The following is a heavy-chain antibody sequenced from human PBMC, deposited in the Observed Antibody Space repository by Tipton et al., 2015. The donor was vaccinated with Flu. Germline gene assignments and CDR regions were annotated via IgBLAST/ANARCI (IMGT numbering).Heavy chain of an antibody. CDR1: GDSIRNDYF. V-gene: IGHV4-61*09. CDR2: IYTSGST. Sequence: LRLSCAVSGDSIRNDYFWGWIRQPAGKGLEWIGQIYTSGSTKYNPSLKSRVTMSLDTSKNHFSLKLSSVTAADTAMYYCARDYGDLNWFDPWGQGTLVTVSS. J-gene: IGHJ5*02. CDR3: ARDYGDLNWFDP. D-gene: IGHD4-17*01.